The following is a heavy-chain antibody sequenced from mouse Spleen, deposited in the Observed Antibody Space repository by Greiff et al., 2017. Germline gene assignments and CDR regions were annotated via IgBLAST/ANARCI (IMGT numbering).Heavy chain of an antibody. D-gene: IGHD3-3*01. CDR3: ARQGDVAY. J-gene: IGHJ3*01. V-gene: IGHV5-6*01. CDR1: GFTFSSYG. Sequence: EVMLVESGGDLVKPGGSLKLSCAASGFTFSSYGMSWVRQTPDKRLEWVATISSGGSYTYYPDSVKGRFTISRDNAKNTLYLQMSSLKSEDTAMYYCARQGDVAYWGQGTLVTVSA. CDR2: ISSGGSYT.